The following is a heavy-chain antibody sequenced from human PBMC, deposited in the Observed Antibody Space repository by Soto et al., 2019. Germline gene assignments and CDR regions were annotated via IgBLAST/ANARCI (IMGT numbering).Heavy chain of an antibody. D-gene: IGHD3-10*01. CDR3: ARAEGHSITMVRGVIISNY. J-gene: IGHJ4*02. Sequence: GWSLRLFCAASGFTFSSYAMHWVRQAPGKGLEWVAVISYDGRNKYYADSVKGRFTISRDNSKNTLYLQMNSLRAEDTAVYYCARAEGHSITMVRGVIISNYWGQGTLVTVSS. V-gene: IGHV3-30-3*01. CDR2: ISYDGRNK. CDR1: GFTFSSYA.